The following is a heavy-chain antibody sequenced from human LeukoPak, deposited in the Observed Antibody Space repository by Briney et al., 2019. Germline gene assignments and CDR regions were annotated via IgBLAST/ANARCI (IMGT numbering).Heavy chain of an antibody. Sequence: GASVNVSCKASGGTFSSYAISWVRQAPGQGLEWMGGIIPIFGTANYAQKFQGRVTITADESTSTAYMELSSLRSEDTAVYYCARDEGSGSYYNGKHYFNYWGQGTLVTVSS. J-gene: IGHJ4*02. CDR3: ARDEGSGSYYNGKHYFNY. CDR1: GGTFSSYA. V-gene: IGHV1-69*13. CDR2: IIPIFGTA. D-gene: IGHD3-10*01.